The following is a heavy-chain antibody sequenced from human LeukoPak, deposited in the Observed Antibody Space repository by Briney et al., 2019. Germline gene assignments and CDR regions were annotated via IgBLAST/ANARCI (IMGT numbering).Heavy chain of an antibody. Sequence: ASVKVSCKASGYTFTSYAMHWVRQAPGQRLEWMGWINAGNGNTKYSQKFQGRVTITRDTSASTAHMELSSLRSEDTAVYYCARDGTYYDILTGWAHYYYYYGMDVWGKGTTVTVSS. V-gene: IGHV1-3*01. J-gene: IGHJ6*04. CDR3: ARDGTYYDILTGWAHYYYYYGMDV. CDR2: INAGNGNT. D-gene: IGHD3-9*01. CDR1: GYTFTSYA.